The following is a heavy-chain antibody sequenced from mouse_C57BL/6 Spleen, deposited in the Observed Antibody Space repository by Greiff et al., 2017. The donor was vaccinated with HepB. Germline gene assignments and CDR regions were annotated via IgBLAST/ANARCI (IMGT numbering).Heavy chain of an antibody. D-gene: IGHD2-4*01. CDR2: ISDGGSYT. Sequence: EVQRVESGGGLVKPGGSLKLSCAASGFTFSSYAMSWVRQTPEKRLEWVATISDGGSYTYYPDNVKGRFTISRDNAKNNLYLQMSHLKSEDTAMYYCARDRDDYDGFAYWGQGTLVTVSA. CDR3: ARDRDDYDGFAY. CDR1: GFTFSSYA. V-gene: IGHV5-4*01. J-gene: IGHJ3*01.